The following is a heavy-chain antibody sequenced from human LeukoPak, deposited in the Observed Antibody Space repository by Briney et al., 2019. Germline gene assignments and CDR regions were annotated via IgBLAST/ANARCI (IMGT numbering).Heavy chain of an antibody. Sequence: GASVKVSCKASGYTFTSYYMHWVRQAPGQGLEWMGIINPSGGSTSYAQKFQGRVTMTRDTSTSTVYMELSSLRSEDTAVYYCAREDGWYYYYYGMDVWGQGTTVTVSS. CDR3: AREDGWYYYYYGMDV. CDR2: INPSGGST. D-gene: IGHD5-24*01. J-gene: IGHJ6*02. CDR1: GYTFTSYY. V-gene: IGHV1-46*01.